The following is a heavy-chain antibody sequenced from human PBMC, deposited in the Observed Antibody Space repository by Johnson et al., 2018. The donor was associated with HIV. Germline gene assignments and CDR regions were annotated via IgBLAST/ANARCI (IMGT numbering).Heavy chain of an antibody. V-gene: IGHV3-7*01. Sequence: VQLVESVGGVVQPGRSLRLSCAASGFTFSSYAMHWVRQAPGKGLEWVANIKQDGSEKYYVDSVKGRFTISRDNSKNTLYLQMNSLRAEDTAVYYCATLGGTVATRAIAQPHDAFDIWGQGTMVTVSS. CDR1: GFTFSSYA. CDR2: IKQDGSEK. D-gene: IGHD4-17*01. J-gene: IGHJ3*02. CDR3: ATLGGTVATRAIAQPHDAFDI.